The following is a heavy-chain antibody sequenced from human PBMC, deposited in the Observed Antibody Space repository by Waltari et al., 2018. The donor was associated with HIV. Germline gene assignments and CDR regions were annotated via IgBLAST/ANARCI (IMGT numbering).Heavy chain of an antibody. CDR1: GFTFSRYW. D-gene: IGHD6-6*01. Sequence: EVQLVESGGGLVQPGGYLRLSCGASGFTFSRYWMHWVRQAPGKGLVWVSRIESDGASTNYADSVKGRVTISRDNAKNTLSLQMNSLSVEDTAVYYCVRAGRSSDGFDVWGQGTMVAVSS. CDR3: VRAGRSSDGFDV. J-gene: IGHJ3*01. V-gene: IGHV3-74*01. CDR2: IESDGAST.